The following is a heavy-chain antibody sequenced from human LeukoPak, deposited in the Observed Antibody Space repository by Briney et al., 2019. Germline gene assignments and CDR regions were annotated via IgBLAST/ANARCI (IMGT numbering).Heavy chain of an antibody. CDR1: GFTFSSYG. D-gene: IGHD1-26*01. Sequence: GGSLRLSCAASGFTFSSYGMHWVRQAPGKGLEWVAVISYDGSNKYYADSVKGRFTISRDNSKNTLYLQMNSLRAEDTAVYYCARGEGLGTTNGGYYFAYWGQGSLVIVSS. CDR3: ARGEGLGTTNGGYYFAY. V-gene: IGHV3-30*03. CDR2: ISYDGSNK. J-gene: IGHJ4*02.